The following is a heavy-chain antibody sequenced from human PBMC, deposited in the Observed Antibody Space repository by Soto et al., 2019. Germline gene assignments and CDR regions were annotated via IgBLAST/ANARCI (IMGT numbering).Heavy chain of an antibody. CDR1: GYSISSGNY. CDR3: RSSKSCYDEYCVDV. CDR2: LYHIGST. J-gene: IGHJ6*02. Sequence: PSETLSLTCAVSGYSISSGNYWAWIRQPPGRGLEWIGSLYHIGSTHYNTSLKSRVTISVDTSKNHFSLELSSVTAADTAIYYCRSSKSCYDEYCVDVWGQGTMVTVYS. D-gene: IGHD2-2*01. V-gene: IGHV4-38-2*01.